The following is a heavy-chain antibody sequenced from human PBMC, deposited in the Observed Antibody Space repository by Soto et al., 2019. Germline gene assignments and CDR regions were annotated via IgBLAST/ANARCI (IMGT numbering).Heavy chain of an antibody. CDR3: TRAGCGGDCYTKRLYEY. Sequence: SLRLSCTSSVFTFGDYAMSCVRHSPGEWLEWVGFIRSQVFGGTAEHAASVKGRFTISRDDSKGIAHLQMNSLKTEDTAVYFCTRAGCGGDCYTKRLYEYWGQGSLVTVSS. D-gene: IGHD2-21*02. CDR2: IRSQVFGGTA. CDR1: VFTFGDYA. J-gene: IGHJ4*02. V-gene: IGHV3-49*04.